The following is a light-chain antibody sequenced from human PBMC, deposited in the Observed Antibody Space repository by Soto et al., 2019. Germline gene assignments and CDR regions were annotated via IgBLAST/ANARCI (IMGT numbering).Light chain of an antibody. Sequence: EIVLTQSPGILSLSPGERATLSCRASQSVSTGSLAWYQQKAGQAPRLLIYGASNRATGIPDRFSGSGSGTDFTLTISRLEPEDFAVSYCQQYGSSLLTFGGGTKVEIK. V-gene: IGKV3-20*01. J-gene: IGKJ4*01. CDR1: QSVSTGS. CDR2: GAS. CDR3: QQYGSSLLT.